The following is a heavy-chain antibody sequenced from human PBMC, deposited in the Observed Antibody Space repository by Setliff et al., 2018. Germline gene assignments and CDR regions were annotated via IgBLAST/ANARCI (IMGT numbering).Heavy chain of an antibody. V-gene: IGHV1-18*01. CDR1: GYTFRNYA. CDR2: ISVYNGDT. Sequence: ASVKVSCKASGYTFRNYAFAWVRQAPGLGLEWVGWISVYNGDTNYAQKFQGRVTLTTDTSTSTAYMELRSLTSDDSAFYYCARAPSVELVTIRTNSWFTYWGQGTLVTVS. D-gene: IGHD5-18*01. J-gene: IGHJ4*02. CDR3: ARAPSVELVTIRTNSWFTY.